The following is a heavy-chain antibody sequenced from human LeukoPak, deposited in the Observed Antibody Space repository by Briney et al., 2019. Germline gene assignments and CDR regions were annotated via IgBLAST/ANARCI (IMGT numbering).Heavy chain of an antibody. CDR2: INPNSGGT. Sequence: GASVKVSCKASGYTFTGYYMHWVRQAPGQGLEWMGWINPNSGGTNYAQKSQGWVTMTRDTSISTAYMELSRLRSDDTAVYYCARDSGRAVAGDAFDIWGQGTMVTVSS. CDR1: GYTFTGYY. V-gene: IGHV1-2*04. CDR3: ARDSGRAVAGDAFDI. D-gene: IGHD6-19*01. J-gene: IGHJ3*02.